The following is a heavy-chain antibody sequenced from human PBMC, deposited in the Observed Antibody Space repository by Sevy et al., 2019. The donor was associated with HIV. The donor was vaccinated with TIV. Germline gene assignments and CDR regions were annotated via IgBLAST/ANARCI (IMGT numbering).Heavy chain of an antibody. V-gene: IGHV3-9*01. CDR1: GFPFNDHA. Sequence: GGSLRLSCAASGFPFNDHAMHWVRQVPGKGLEWVSGVSWNSRNIGYADSVKGRFTISRDNANPFRYLEMNSLRPEDTAFYYCAKDINRGCDGINCYPYYYYFYGLDVWGQGTTVTVSS. CDR3: AKDINRGCDGINCYPYYYYFYGLDV. J-gene: IGHJ6*02. CDR2: VSWNSRNI. D-gene: IGHD2-21*01.